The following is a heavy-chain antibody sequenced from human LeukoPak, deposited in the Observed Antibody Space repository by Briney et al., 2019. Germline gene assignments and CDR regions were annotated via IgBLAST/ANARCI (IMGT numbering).Heavy chain of an antibody. V-gene: IGHV4-38-2*02. CDR1: GYSISSGYY. D-gene: IGHD3-10*01. CDR2: IYHSGST. CDR3: ARLTMVRGVISSIWFDP. J-gene: IGHJ5*02. Sequence: PSETLSLTCTVSGYSISSGYYWGWIRQPPGKGLEWIGSIYHSGSTYYNPSLKSRVTISVDTSKNQFSLKLSSVTAADTAVYYCARLTMVRGVISSIWFDPWGQGTLVTVSS.